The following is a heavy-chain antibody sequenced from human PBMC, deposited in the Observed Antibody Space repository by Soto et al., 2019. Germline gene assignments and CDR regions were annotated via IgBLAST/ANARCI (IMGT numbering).Heavy chain of an antibody. CDR2: IIPILGIA. CDR3: AREIRYSSSWYYYGMDV. V-gene: IGHV1-69*08. CDR1: GGTFSRYT. Sequence: QVQLVQSGAEVKKPGSSVKVSCKASGGTFSRYTISWVRQAPGQGLEWMGRIIPILGIANYAQKFQGRVTITADKSTSTAYMELSSLRSEDTAVYYCAREIRYSSSWYYYGMDVWGQGTTVTVSS. D-gene: IGHD6-13*01. J-gene: IGHJ6*02.